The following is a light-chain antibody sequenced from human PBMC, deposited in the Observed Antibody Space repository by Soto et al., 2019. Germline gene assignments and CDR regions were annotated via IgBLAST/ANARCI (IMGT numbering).Light chain of an antibody. CDR1: QSISSW. CDR3: QQYNSYSGT. V-gene: IGKV1-5*01. Sequence: IRMTQSPSSFSASTVDRVTITCLASQSISSWLAWYQQKPGKAPKLLIYDASSLESGFPSRFSGSGSGTEFTLTISSLQPDDFATYYCQQYNSYSGTFGQGTKVDIK. J-gene: IGKJ1*01. CDR2: DAS.